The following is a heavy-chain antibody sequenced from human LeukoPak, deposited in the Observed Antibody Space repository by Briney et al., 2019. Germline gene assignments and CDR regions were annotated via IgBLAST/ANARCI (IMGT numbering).Heavy chain of an antibody. V-gene: IGHV1-18*01. J-gene: IGHJ6*02. Sequence: GASVKVSCKASGYTFTSYGISWVRQAPGQGLEWMGWISAYNGNTNYAQKLQGRVTMTTDTSTSTAYMELSSLRSEDTAVYYCAREEYYYGPGSSGMDVWGQGTTVTVSS. CDR2: ISAYNGNT. CDR3: AREEYYYGPGSSGMDV. CDR1: GYTFTSYG. D-gene: IGHD3-10*01.